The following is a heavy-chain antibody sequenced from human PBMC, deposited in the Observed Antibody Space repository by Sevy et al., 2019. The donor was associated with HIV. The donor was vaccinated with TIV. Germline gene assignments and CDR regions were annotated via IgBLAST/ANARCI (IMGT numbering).Heavy chain of an antibody. CDR1: GGSISSSSYY. J-gene: IGHJ2*01. V-gene: IGHV4-39*01. CDR2: IYYSGST. Sequence: SETLSLTCTVSGGSISSSSYYWGWIRQPPGKGLEWIGSIYYSGSTYYNPSLKSRVTISVDTSKNQFSLKLSPVTAADTAVYYCAIISRVVVTAIPHWYFDLWGRGTLVTVSS. CDR3: AIISRVVVTAIPHWYFDL. D-gene: IGHD2-21*02.